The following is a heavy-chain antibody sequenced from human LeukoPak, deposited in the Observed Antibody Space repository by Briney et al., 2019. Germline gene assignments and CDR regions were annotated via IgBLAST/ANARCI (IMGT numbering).Heavy chain of an antibody. CDR1: GFTFSTYS. J-gene: IGHJ6*03. CDR2: ISRSGSTK. D-gene: IGHD6-6*01. Sequence: PGGSLRLSCAASGFTFSTYSMNWVRQAPGKGLEWVSSISRSGSTKYYADSVKGRFTISRDNAKNSLYLQMNSLRAEDTAVYYCARELGSSPYRYYYYYYMDVWGKGTTVTVSS. CDR3: ARELGSSPYRYYYYYYMDV. V-gene: IGHV3-48*04.